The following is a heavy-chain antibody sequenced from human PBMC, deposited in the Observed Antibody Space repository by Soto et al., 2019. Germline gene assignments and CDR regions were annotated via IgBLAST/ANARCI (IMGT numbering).Heavy chain of an antibody. V-gene: IGHV1-69*01. D-gene: IGHD3-3*01. J-gene: IGHJ6*02. CDR3: ARERYYDFWSGYYNRGEYYYGMDV. Sequence: QVQLVQSGAEVKKPGSSVKVSCKASGGTFSSYAISWVRQAPGQGLEWMGGIIPIFGTANYAQKFQGRVTITADESTSTAYMGLSSLRSEDTAVYYCARERYYDFWSGYYNRGEYYYGMDVWGQGTTVTVSS. CDR2: IIPIFGTA. CDR1: GGTFSSYA.